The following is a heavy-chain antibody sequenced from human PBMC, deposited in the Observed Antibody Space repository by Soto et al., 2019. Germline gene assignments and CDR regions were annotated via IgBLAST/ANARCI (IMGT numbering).Heavy chain of an antibody. J-gene: IGHJ4*02. D-gene: IGHD3-22*01. Sequence: GGSLRLSCAASGFTFSSYAMSWVRQAPGKGLEWVSAISGSGGSTYYADSVKGRFTISRDNSKNTLYLQMNSLRAEDTAVYDCEKEPEDYDSSGYYDYWGQGTLVTVSS. CDR1: GFTFSSYA. V-gene: IGHV3-23*01. CDR3: EKEPEDYDSSGYYDY. CDR2: ISGSGGST.